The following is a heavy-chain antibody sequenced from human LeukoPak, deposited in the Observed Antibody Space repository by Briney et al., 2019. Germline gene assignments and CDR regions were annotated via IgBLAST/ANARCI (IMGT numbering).Heavy chain of an antibody. CDR1: GYTFTGYY. J-gene: IGHJ5*02. CDR2: INPNSGGT. CDR3: ARDRQQLVRRGYWFDP. V-gene: IGHV1-2*06. D-gene: IGHD6-13*01. Sequence: VKVSCKASGYTFTGYYMHWVRQAPGQGLEWMGRINPNSGGTNYAQKFQGRVTMTRDTSISTAYMELSRLRSDDTAVYYCARDRQQLVRRGYWFDPWGQGTLVTVSS.